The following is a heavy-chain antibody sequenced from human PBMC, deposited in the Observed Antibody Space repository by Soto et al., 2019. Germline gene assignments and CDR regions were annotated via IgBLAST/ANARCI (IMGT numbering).Heavy chain of an antibody. Sequence: SETLSLTCTVSGGSISSYYWSWIRQPPGKGLEWIGYIYYSGSTNYNPSLKSRVTISVDTSKNQFSLKLSSVTAADTAVYYCARVPGVSSSWYPKHTGLLLAYYYGMDVWGQGTTVTVSS. J-gene: IGHJ6*02. CDR3: ARVPGVSSSWYPKHTGLLLAYYYGMDV. V-gene: IGHV4-59*01. CDR2: IYYSGST. D-gene: IGHD6-13*01. CDR1: GGSISSYY.